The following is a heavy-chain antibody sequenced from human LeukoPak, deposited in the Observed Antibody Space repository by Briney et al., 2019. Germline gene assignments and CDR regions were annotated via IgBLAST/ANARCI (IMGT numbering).Heavy chain of an antibody. J-gene: IGHJ3*02. D-gene: IGHD3-3*01. CDR2: INTDGSST. CDR1: GFMFSTTG. CDR3: VSPVLRFLEGAFDI. Sequence: GGSLRLSCAASGFMFSTTGMHWVRQAPGKGLVWVSRINTDGSSTSYADSVKGRFTISRDNAKNTLYLQMNSLRAEDTAVYYCVSPVLRFLEGAFDIWGQGTMVTVSS. V-gene: IGHV3-74*01.